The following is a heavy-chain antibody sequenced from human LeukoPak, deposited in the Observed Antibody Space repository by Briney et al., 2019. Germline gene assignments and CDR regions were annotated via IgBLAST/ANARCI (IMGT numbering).Heavy chain of an antibody. Sequence: PGGSLRLSCVVSGFNFDNFAMHWVRQAPGKGLEWVAVISYDGSNKYYADSVKGRFTISRDNSKNTLYLQMNSLRAEDTAVYYCARGNWNDVYGAFDYWGQRTLVTVSS. CDR3: ARGNWNDVYGAFDY. CDR1: GFNFDNFA. J-gene: IGHJ4*02. D-gene: IGHD1-20*01. V-gene: IGHV3-30-3*01. CDR2: ISYDGSNK.